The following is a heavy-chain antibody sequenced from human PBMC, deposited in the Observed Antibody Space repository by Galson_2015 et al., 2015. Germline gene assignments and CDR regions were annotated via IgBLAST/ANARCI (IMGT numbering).Heavy chain of an antibody. CDR1: GFSLSTSGVG. V-gene: IGHV2-5*01. CDR2: LYWNDDK. CDR3: AHSSYYDSSGYFLGYYFDY. Sequence: PALVKPTQTLTLTCTFSGFSLSTSGVGVGWIRQPPGKALEWLALLYWNDDKRYSPSLKSRLTITKDTSKNQVVLTMTNMDPVDTATYYCAHSSYYDSSGYFLGYYFDYWGQGTLVTVSS. J-gene: IGHJ4*02. D-gene: IGHD3-22*01.